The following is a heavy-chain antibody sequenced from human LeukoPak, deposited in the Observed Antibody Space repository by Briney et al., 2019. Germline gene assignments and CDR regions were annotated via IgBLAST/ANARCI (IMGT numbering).Heavy chain of an antibody. CDR3: ARDFSSGWYLGPYYFDY. CDR2: IYTSGST. D-gene: IGHD6-19*01. CDR1: GGSISSYY. V-gene: IGHV4-4*07. J-gene: IGHJ4*02. Sequence: SETLSVTCTVSGGSISSYYWSWIRQPAGRGLGWMGRIYTSGSTNYNPSLKSRVTMSVDTSKNQLSLKLSSVTAADTAVYYCARDFSSGWYLGPYYFDYWGQGTLVTVSS.